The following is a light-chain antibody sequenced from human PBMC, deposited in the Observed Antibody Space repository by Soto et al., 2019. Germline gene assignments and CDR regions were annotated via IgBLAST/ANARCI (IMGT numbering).Light chain of an antibody. CDR2: DDD. V-gene: IGLV3-21*02. J-gene: IGLJ2*01. CDR1: NIGSKI. CDR3: QVWVGPSERI. Sequence: SYELTQLPSVSVAPGQTATITCGGDNIGSKIVHWYQHNPGQAPVLVVHDDDDRPSGIPERFSGSNSGQTGTLTISRVEAGDEADYYCQVWVGPSERIFGGGTKLTV.